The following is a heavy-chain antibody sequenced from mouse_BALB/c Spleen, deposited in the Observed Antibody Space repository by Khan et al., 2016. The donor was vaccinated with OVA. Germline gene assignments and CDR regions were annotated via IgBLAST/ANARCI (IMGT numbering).Heavy chain of an antibody. V-gene: IGHV3-2*02. Sequence: EVQLQESGPGLVKPSQSLSLTCTVTGYSITSGYGWNWIRQFPGNKLEWMGYISYSGSTNYNPSPKSRYFITRDTSENQFFMQLNSVTTKDTATYYCARTAGIKYWGQGTTLTVSS. CDR3: ARTAGIKY. D-gene: IGHD1-2*01. CDR1: GYSITSGYG. J-gene: IGHJ2*01. CDR2: ISYSGST.